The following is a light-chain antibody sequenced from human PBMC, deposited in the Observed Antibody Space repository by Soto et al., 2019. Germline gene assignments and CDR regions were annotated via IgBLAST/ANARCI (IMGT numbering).Light chain of an antibody. CDR3: MQALQTPPYT. Sequence: DIVMTQSPLSLPVTPGEPASISCRSSQSLLHSNGYNYLDWYLQKPGQSPQLLIYWGSNRASGVPDRFSGSGSGTDFTLKISRVEAEDVGVYYCMQALQTPPYTFGQGNKLEIK. CDR1: QSLLHSNGYNY. V-gene: IGKV2-28*01. CDR2: WGS. J-gene: IGKJ2*01.